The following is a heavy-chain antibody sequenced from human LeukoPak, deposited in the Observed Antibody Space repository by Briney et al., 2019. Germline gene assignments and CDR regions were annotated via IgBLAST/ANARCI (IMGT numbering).Heavy chain of an antibody. CDR1: GFTFSSYS. V-gene: IGHV3-66*01. J-gene: IGHJ4*02. CDR3: ARGPHYGSGSYYIFDY. CDR2: IYSGGST. D-gene: IGHD3-10*01. Sequence: GGSLRLSCAASGFTFSSYSMNWVRQAPGKGLEWVSVIYSGGSTYYADSVKGRFTISRDNSKNTLYLQMSTLRAEDTAVYYCARGPHYGSGSYYIFDYWGQGTPVTVSS.